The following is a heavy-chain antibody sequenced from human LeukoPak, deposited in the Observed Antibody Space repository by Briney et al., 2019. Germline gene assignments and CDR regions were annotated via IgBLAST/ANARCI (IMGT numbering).Heavy chain of an antibody. CDR3: ARPRYGSGSLDS. V-gene: IGHV4-34*01. J-gene: IGHJ4*02. CDR2: INHSGST. D-gene: IGHD3-10*01. CDR1: GGSFSGHY. Sequence: PSETLSLTCAVYGGSFSGHYWTWIRQPPGKGLEWIGEINHSGSTTYNPSLNSRVTVSVDTSKNQFSLRLSSVTAADTAVYYCARPRYGSGSLDSWGQGTLVTVSS.